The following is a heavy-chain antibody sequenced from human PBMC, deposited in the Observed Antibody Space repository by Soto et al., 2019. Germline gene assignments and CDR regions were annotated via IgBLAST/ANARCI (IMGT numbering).Heavy chain of an antibody. Sequence: SVKVSCKASGGTFSSYAISWVRQAPGQGLEWMGGIIPIFGTANYAQKFQGRVTITADESTSTAYMELSSLRSGDTAVYYCATTDGYSSSWYGSTDHWGQGTLVTVSS. CDR1: GGTFSSYA. D-gene: IGHD6-13*01. CDR3: ATTDGYSSSWYGSTDH. J-gene: IGHJ4*02. CDR2: IIPIFGTA. V-gene: IGHV1-69*13.